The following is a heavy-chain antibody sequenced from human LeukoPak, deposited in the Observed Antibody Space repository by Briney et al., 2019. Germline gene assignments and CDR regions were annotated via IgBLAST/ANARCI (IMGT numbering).Heavy chain of an antibody. CDR1: GFTLSSYA. J-gene: IGHJ4*02. Sequence: GGSLRLSCAASGFTLSSYAMHWVRHPAGKGLEWVSAIGTAGDTFYPGSVKGRFTISRENAKNTLYLQMDSLRADDTAVYYCAKSSRYGTGWYGKIDYWGQGTLVTVSS. V-gene: IGHV3-13*01. CDR3: AKSSRYGTGWYGKIDY. D-gene: IGHD6-19*01. CDR2: IGTAGDT.